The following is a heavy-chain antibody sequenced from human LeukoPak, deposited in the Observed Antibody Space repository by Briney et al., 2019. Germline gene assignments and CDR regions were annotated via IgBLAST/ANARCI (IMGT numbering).Heavy chain of an antibody. CDR2: IIPIFGTA. J-gene: IGHJ4*02. D-gene: IGHD6-13*01. CDR1: GGTFSSYA. Sequence: SVKVSCKASGGTFSSYAISWVRQAPGQGLERMGGIIPIFGTANYAQKFQGRVTITADKSTSTAYMELSSLRSEDTAVYYRARAPAAGTDHFDYWGQGTLVTVSS. CDR3: ARAPAAGTDHFDY. V-gene: IGHV1-69*06.